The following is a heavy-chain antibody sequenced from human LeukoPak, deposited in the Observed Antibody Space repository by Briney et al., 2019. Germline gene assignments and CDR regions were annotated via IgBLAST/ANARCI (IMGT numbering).Heavy chain of an antibody. V-gene: IGHV3-30-3*01. Sequence: PGRSLRLSCAASGFTFNNYAMHWVRQAPGKGLEWVAVKSYDGSSKYYADSVKGRFTISRDNSKNTLYLQMNSLRAEDTAVYYCARDGGEQLVGPFDYWGQGTLVTVSS. CDR1: GFTFNNYA. J-gene: IGHJ4*02. CDR2: KSYDGSSK. CDR3: ARDGGEQLVGPFDY. D-gene: IGHD6-6*01.